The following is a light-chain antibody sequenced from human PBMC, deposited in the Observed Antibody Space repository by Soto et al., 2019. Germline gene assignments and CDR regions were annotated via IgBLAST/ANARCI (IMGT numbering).Light chain of an antibody. V-gene: IGKV1-39*01. CDR1: QSISSY. Sequence: DIQMTQSPSSLSASVGDRVTITCRASQSISSYLNWYQQKPGKAPKLLIYAESSLQSGVPSRFSGSGSGTDFTLTISSLQPEDCATYYCQQSYSTVWTFGQGTKVEIK. CDR2: AES. CDR3: QQSYSTVWT. J-gene: IGKJ1*01.